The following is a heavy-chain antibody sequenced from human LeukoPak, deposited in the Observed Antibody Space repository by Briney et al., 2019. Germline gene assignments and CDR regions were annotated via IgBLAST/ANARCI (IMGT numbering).Heavy chain of an antibody. CDR1: GGSISTYY. V-gene: IGHV4-59*01. Sequence: SETLSLTCTLSGGSISTYYWSWIRQPPGKGLEWIGYIYHSGSTNYNPSLKSRVTISVDTSKNQFSLKLSSVTAADTAVYYCARGGGYASPIGYGGRGALVTVS. J-gene: IGHJ4*02. CDR2: IYHSGST. CDR3: ARGGGYASPIGY. D-gene: IGHD5-12*01.